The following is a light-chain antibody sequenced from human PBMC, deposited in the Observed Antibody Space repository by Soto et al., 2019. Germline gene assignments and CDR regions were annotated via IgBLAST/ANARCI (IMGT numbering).Light chain of an antibody. Sequence: QSALTQPASVSGSPGQSITISCTGTSSDVGGYNYVSWYQQHPDQAPELILYEVTIRPSGVSNRFSGSKSGHTASLTISGLQTEDEADYYCCSYTSSSTWVFGGGTKLTVL. CDR3: CSYTSSSTWV. J-gene: IGLJ3*02. V-gene: IGLV2-14*01. CDR1: SSDVGGYNY. CDR2: EVT.